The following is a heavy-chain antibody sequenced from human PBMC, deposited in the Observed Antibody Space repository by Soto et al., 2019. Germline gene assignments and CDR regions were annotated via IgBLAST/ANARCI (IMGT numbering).Heavy chain of an antibody. Sequence: PSETLSLTCTVSGGSISSYYWSWIRQPPGKGLEWIGYIYYSGSTNYNPSLKGRVTISVDTSKNQFSLKLSSVTAADTAVYYCARLLWFGELFLSFWLDPWGQGNLVTVSS. CDR1: GGSISSYY. CDR2: IYYSGST. V-gene: IGHV4-59*01. D-gene: IGHD3-10*01. J-gene: IGHJ5*02. CDR3: ARLLWFGELFLSFWLDP.